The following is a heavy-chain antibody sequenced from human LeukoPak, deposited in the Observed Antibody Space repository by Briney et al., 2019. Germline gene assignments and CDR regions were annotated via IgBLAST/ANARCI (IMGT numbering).Heavy chain of an antibody. V-gene: IGHV3-15*01. Sequence: GGSLRLSCAASGFTFSNAWMSWVRQAPGKGLEWVGRIKSKNDGGTTDYAAPVKGRFTISRDDSKNTLHLQMNSLKTEDTAVYYCTTGGVRGVISLGDYWGQGTLVTVSS. J-gene: IGHJ4*02. CDR2: IKSKNDGGTT. CDR3: TTGGVRGVISLGDY. D-gene: IGHD3-10*01. CDR1: GFTFSNAW.